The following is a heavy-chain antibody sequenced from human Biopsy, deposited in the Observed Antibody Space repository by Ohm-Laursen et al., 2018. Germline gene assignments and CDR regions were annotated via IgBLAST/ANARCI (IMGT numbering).Heavy chain of an antibody. Sequence: TLSLTCTVSGGSISSGGSYWSWIRQRPGKGLEGIGYIFNSANTYHNPSLKNLITISGDASKNQFSLKLNSVTAADTAVYYCARGDYFDSNGYFWFDPWGQGTLVTVSS. J-gene: IGHJ5*02. CDR2: IFNSANT. V-gene: IGHV4-31*01. CDR1: GGSISSGGSY. CDR3: ARGDYFDSNGYFWFDP. D-gene: IGHD3-22*01.